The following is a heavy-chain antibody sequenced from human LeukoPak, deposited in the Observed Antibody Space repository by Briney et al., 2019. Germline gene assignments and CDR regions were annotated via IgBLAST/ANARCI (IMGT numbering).Heavy chain of an antibody. CDR1: GFTFSSYG. V-gene: IGHV3-30*03. CDR2: ISYDGSKK. CDR3: ARDPPFDPPGDWYFDL. Sequence: GGSLRLSCAASGFTFSSYGMHWVRQAPGKGLEWVAVISYDGSKKYYADSVKGRFTISRDNSKNTLYLQMNSLRGEDTAFYYCARDPPFDPPGDWYFDLWGRGTLVTASS. D-gene: IGHD3-9*01. J-gene: IGHJ2*01.